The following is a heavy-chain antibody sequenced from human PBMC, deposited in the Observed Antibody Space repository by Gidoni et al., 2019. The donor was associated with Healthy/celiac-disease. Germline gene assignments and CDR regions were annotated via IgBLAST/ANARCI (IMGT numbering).Heavy chain of an antibody. V-gene: IGHV3-15*01. D-gene: IGHD3-10*01. Sequence: EVQLVESGGGLVKPGGSLRLSCAASGFIFSNAWMSWVRQAPGKGREWVGRIKSKTDGGTTDYAAPVKGRFTISRDDSKNTLYLQMNSLKTEDTAVYYCTTAAFGVDWGFDYWGQGTLVTVSS. J-gene: IGHJ4*02. CDR1: GFIFSNAW. CDR3: TTAAFGVDWGFDY. CDR2: IKSKTDGGTT.